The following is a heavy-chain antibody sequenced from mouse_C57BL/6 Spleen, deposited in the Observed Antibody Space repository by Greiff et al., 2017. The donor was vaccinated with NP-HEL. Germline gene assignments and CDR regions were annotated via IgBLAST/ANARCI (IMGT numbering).Heavy chain of an antibody. D-gene: IGHD1-1*01. V-gene: IGHV1-47*01. CDR3: AISYYGSTYWYFDV. J-gene: IGHJ1*03. Sequence: QVQLQQSGAELVKPGASVKMSCKASGYTFTTYPIEWMKQNHGKSLEWIGNFHPYNDDTKYNEKFKGKATLTVEKSSSPVYLELSRLTSDDSAVYYCAISYYGSTYWYFDVWGTGTTVTVSS. CDR1: GYTFTTYP. CDR2: FHPYNDDT.